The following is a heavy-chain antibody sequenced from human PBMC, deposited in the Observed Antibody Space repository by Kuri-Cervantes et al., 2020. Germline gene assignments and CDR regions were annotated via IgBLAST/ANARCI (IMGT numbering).Heavy chain of an antibody. V-gene: IGHV3-11*04. CDR3: ARARDLMGWLQLRGIIDAFDI. Sequence: GGSLRLSCAASGFTFSDYYMRWIRQAPGEGLEWVSYISSSGSTIYYADSVKGRFTISRDNAKNSLYLQMNSLRAEDTAVYYCARARDLMGWLQLRGIIDAFDIWGQGTMVTVSS. D-gene: IGHD5-24*01. CDR2: ISSSGSTI. CDR1: GFTFSDYY. J-gene: IGHJ3*02.